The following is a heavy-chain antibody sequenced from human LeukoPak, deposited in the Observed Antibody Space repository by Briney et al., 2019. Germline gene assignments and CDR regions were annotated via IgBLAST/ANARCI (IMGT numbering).Heavy chain of an antibody. Sequence: GGSLRLSCAASGFTFSNYAMHWVRQAPGKGLEWVAFISYDGSNKYYADSVKGRFALSRNNSKNTLYLQMNNLNPDDTAVYYCASSGGDILATIYYWGQGTLVTVST. CDR1: GFTFSNYA. CDR2: ISYDGSNK. CDR3: ASSGGDILATIYY. J-gene: IGHJ4*02. V-gene: IGHV3-30*09. D-gene: IGHD5-12*01.